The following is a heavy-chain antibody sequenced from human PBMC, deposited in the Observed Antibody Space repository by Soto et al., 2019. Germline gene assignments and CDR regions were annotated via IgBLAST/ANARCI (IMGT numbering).Heavy chain of an antibody. CDR3: ARNMDYYYGRGSGNGHGV. CDR2: INPKFGDT. V-gene: IGHV1-2*02. Sequence: QVRLVQSGAEVKEPGDSVRVSCEASGYTFTAYHIHWVRQAPGQGLEGMGWINPKFGDTGYAQAFQGRVSMTSDMSISTVYMELSRLTSDDTAIYYCARNMDYYYGRGSGNGHGVWGQGTTVTVFS. J-gene: IGHJ6*02. D-gene: IGHD3-10*02. CDR1: GYTFTAYH.